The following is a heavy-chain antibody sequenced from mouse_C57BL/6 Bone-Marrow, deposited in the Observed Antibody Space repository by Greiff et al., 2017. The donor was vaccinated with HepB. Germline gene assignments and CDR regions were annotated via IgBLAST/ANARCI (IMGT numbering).Heavy chain of an antibody. D-gene: IGHD1-1*01. CDR1: GYTFTSYW. V-gene: IGHV1-69*01. CDR2: IDPSDSYT. Sequence: QVQLKESGAELVMPGASVKLSCKASGYTFTSYWMHWVKQRPGQGLEWIGEIDPSDSYTNYNQKFKGKSTLTVDKSSSTAYMQLSSLTSEDSAVYYCARYYYGSSYWYFDVWGTGTTVTVSS. J-gene: IGHJ1*03. CDR3: ARYYYGSSYWYFDV.